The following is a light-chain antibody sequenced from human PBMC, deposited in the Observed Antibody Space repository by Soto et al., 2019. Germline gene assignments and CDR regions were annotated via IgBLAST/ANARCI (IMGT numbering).Light chain of an antibody. CDR1: SSDVGGYNY. CDR2: EVS. V-gene: IGLV2-14*01. Sequence: QSALTQPASVSGSPGQSITISCTGTSSDVGGYNYVSWFQLHPGKAPKLMVYEVSNRPSGISSRFSGSKSGNTASLTISGLQAEDEADYYCQSYDNSLSGSRVFGGGTKVTVL. J-gene: IGLJ3*02. CDR3: QSYDNSLSGSRV.